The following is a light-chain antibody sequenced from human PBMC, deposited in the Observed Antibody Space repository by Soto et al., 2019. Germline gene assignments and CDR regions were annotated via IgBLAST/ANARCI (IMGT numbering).Light chain of an antibody. CDR3: SSFTSYSTLV. CDR1: SRDAGGYSY. J-gene: IGLJ2*01. V-gene: IGLV2-14*03. CDR2: DVN. Sequence: QSALTQPASVSGSPGQSITISCTGTSRDAGGYSYVSWYQQHPGKAPKLMIYDVNNRPSGVSDRFSGSKSGNTASLTISGLQAEDESDYYCSSFTSYSTLVFGGGTKLTVL.